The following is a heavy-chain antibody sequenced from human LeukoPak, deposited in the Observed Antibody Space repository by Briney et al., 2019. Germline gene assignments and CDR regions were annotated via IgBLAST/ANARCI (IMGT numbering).Heavy chain of an antibody. CDR2: IDGDGTTT. CDR3: ARDLLSGFVPCAY. D-gene: IGHD2/OR15-2a*01. J-gene: IGHJ4*02. CDR1: GFTFRSYW. V-gene: IGHV3-74*01. Sequence: GGSLRLSXAASGFTFRSYWMHWVRQTPGKGLEWLSRIDGDGTTTNYADSVKGRFTISRDNAKNTLYLQMTSLRAEDAAVYYCARDLLSGFVPCAYWGQGTLVTVSS.